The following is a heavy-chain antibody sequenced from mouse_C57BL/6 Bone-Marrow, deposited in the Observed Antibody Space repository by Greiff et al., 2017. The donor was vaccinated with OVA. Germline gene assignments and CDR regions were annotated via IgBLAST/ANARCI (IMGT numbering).Heavy chain of an antibody. CDR1: GYTFTSYG. V-gene: IGHV1-81*01. Sequence: QVQLQQSGAELARPGASVKLSCTASGYTFTSYGISWVKQRTGQGLEWIGEIYPRSGNTYYNEKFKGKATLTADKSSSTAYMELRSLTSEDSAVYFCARCYDYDRYFDYWGQGTTLTVSS. CDR3: ARCYDYDRYFDY. CDR2: IYPRSGNT. D-gene: IGHD2-4*01. J-gene: IGHJ2*01.